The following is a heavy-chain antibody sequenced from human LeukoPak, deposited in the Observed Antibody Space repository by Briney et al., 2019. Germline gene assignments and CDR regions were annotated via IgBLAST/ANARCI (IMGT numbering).Heavy chain of an antibody. CDR1: GGSISSYY. V-gene: IGHV4-59*01. CDR2: IYYSGST. D-gene: IGHD5-12*01. J-gene: IGHJ4*02. Sequence: PSETLSLTCTVSGGSISSYYWSWIRQPPGKGLEWIGYIYYSGSTNYNPSLKSRDTISVDTSKNQFSLKLSSVTAADTAVYYCARGSGYDYPEYFDYWGQGTLVTVSS. CDR3: ARGSGYDYPEYFDY.